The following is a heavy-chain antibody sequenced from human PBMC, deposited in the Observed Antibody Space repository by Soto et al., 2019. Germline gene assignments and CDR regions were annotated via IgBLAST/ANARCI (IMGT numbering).Heavy chain of an antibody. CDR2: ISTSGSTI. CDR1: GFTFSSYE. J-gene: IGHJ6*02. Sequence: PGGSLRLSCAASGFTFSSYEMNWVRQAPGKGLEWVSYISTSGSTIYYPDSVKGRFTVSRDNAKNSLYLEMNSLRAEDTAVYYSARDSIGLSRYYAMDVWGPGTTVTVCS. D-gene: IGHD6-6*01. CDR3: ARDSIGLSRYYAMDV. V-gene: IGHV3-48*03.